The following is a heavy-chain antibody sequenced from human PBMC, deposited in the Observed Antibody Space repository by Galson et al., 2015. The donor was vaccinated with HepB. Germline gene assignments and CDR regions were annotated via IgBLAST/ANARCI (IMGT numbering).Heavy chain of an antibody. Sequence: SVKVSCKASGGTFSSYAISWVRQAPGQGLEWMGGIIPIFGTANYAQKFQGSVSITADESTSTAYMELSSLRSEDTAVYYCARGHYYDSSGYQIKWYFDLWGRGTLVTVSS. V-gene: IGHV1-69*13. J-gene: IGHJ2*01. CDR1: GGTFSSYA. CDR2: IIPIFGTA. CDR3: ARGHYYDSSGYQIKWYFDL. D-gene: IGHD3-22*01.